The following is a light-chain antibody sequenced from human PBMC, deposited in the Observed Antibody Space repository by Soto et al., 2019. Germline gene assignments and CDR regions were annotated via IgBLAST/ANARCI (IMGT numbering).Light chain of an antibody. V-gene: IGKV3-15*01. J-gene: IGKJ1*01. CDR1: QSVSSN. CDR3: QQYHNWPWT. Sequence: EIVLTQSPGALSLSPGERATLSCRASQSVSSNLAWYQQKPGQAPRLLIYAASSRATGIPARFSGSGSGTEFTLTISSLQSEDLAVYYCQQYHNWPWTFGQGTKVDIK. CDR2: AAS.